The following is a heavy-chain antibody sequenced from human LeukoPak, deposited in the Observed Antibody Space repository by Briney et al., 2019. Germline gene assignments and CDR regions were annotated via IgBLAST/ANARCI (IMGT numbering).Heavy chain of an antibody. CDR3: ARAGDYDQTMDV. D-gene: IGHD4-17*01. CDR1: GGSINSYY. J-gene: IGHJ6*03. V-gene: IGHV4-59*01. Sequence: SETLSLTCTISGGSINSYYWSWIRQPPGKGLEWIGYIYYSGSTNYNPSLKSRVTISVDTSKNQFSLKLSSVTAADTAVYYCARAGDYDQTMDVWGKGTTVTISS. CDR2: IYYSGST.